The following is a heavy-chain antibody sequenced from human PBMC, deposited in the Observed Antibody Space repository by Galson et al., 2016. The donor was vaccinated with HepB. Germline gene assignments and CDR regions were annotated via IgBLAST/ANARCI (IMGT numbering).Heavy chain of an antibody. CDR3: ARAWGNYGMDV. D-gene: IGHD7-27*01. J-gene: IGHJ6*02. CDR2: IGGSDART. CDR1: GFTLSSNA. Sequence: SLRLSCAASGFTLSSNAMAWVRQAPGKGLEWVPAIGGSDARTDYADSVKGRFSISRDSSKNTLYLQMNSLRAEDTAVYYCARAWGNYGMDVWGQGTTVTVSS. V-gene: IGHV3-23*01.